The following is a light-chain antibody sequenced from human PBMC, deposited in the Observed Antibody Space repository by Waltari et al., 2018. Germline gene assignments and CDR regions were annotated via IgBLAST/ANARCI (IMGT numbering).Light chain of an antibody. J-gene: IGKJ1*01. V-gene: IGKV1-5*03. CDR2: KAS. Sequence: DIQMTQSPSTPSASVGDRVIMSCRASQTGDSWLAWYQKEPGQAPKRLIYKASSLESGVPSRFSGSGSGTEFTLTISSLQPDDFATYYCQQYINYPWTFGQGTKVEIK. CDR3: QQYINYPWT. CDR1: QTGDSW.